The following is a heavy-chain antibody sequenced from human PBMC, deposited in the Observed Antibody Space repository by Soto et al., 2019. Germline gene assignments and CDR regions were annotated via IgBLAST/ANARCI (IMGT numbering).Heavy chain of an antibody. Sequence: GGSLRLSCAASGFTFGASNLQWVRQASGKGLEWLGRIGSKGETYATTYAASVKGRFTISRDDSKKTAYLQMNNLESGDTAVYYGSRDDSDWFFNWGRGTLVTVSS. D-gene: IGHD3-9*01. CDR1: GFTFGASN. CDR2: IGSKGETYAT. V-gene: IGHV3-73*01. CDR3: SRDDSDWFFN. J-gene: IGHJ4*02.